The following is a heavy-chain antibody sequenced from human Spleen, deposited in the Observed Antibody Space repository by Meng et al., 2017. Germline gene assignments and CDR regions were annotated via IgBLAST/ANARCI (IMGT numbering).Heavy chain of an antibody. CDR3: ARDERDWFDP. J-gene: IGHJ5*02. Sequence: QLQLQGSGPGLGKPSETLSLPCTVSGGSISSSSYYWGWIRQPPGKGLEWIGSIYYSGSTYYNPSLKSRVTISVDTSKNQFSLKLSSVTAADTAVYYCARDERDWFDPWGQGTLVIVS. V-gene: IGHV4-39*07. CDR2: IYYSGST. D-gene: IGHD1-1*01. CDR1: GGSISSSSYY.